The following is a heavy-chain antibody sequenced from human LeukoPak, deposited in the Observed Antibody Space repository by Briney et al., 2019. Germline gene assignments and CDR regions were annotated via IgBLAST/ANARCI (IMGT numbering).Heavy chain of an antibody. V-gene: IGHV3-21*06. J-gene: IGHJ6*02. CDR2: ITTSGTYI. D-gene: IGHD3-22*01. CDR1: GFTFTRFN. CDR3: ARPFYYDNNGGEGMDV. Sequence: KPGGSLRLSCAASGFTFTRFNMNWVRQAPGKGLELVSSITTSGTYIYYADSVKGRFTISRDNAKNSLYLQMNSLRAEDTAVYYCARPFYYDNNGGEGMDVWGQGTTVTVSS.